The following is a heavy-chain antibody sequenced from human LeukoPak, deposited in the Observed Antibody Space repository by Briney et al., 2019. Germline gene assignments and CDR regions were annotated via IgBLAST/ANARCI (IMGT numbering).Heavy chain of an antibody. CDR3: ATDQRIAVAGTELRY. CDR2: FDPEDGET. Sequence: ASVKVSCKVSGYTLTELSMHWVRQAPGKGLEWMGGFDPEDGETIYAQKFQGRVTMTEDTSTDTAYTELSSLRSEDTAVYYCATDQRIAVAGTELRYWGQGTLVTVSS. CDR1: GYTLTELS. D-gene: IGHD6-19*01. V-gene: IGHV1-24*01. J-gene: IGHJ4*02.